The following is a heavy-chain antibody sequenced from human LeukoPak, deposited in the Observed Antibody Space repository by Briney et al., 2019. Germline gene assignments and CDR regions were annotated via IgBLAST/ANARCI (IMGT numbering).Heavy chain of an antibody. V-gene: IGHV1-18*01. J-gene: IGHJ4*02. CDR1: GGTFSSYA. CDR2: ISAYNGNT. CDR3: ARASYYYDSSGYSPAVY. Sequence: GASVKVSCKASGGTFSSYAISWVRQAPGQGLEWIGWISAYNGNTNYAQKLQGRVTMTTDTSTSTAYMELRSLRSDDTAVYYCARASYYYDSSGYSPAVYWGQGTLVTVSS. D-gene: IGHD3-22*01.